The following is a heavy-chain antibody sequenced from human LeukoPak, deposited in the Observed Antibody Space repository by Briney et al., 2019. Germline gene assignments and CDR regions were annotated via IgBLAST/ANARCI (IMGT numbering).Heavy chain of an antibody. CDR1: GYTFTGHY. Sequence: ASVKVSCKASGYTFTGHYVHWARQAPGQGLEWMGWINPHSGVTRFAQRFQGRLTMTRDTSITTGYMELHSLRSDDTAVYYCARDRYCSGGTCYYLLFDYWGQGTLVTVSS. D-gene: IGHD2-15*01. CDR2: INPHSGVT. CDR3: ARDRYCSGGTCYYLLFDY. J-gene: IGHJ4*02. V-gene: IGHV1-2*02.